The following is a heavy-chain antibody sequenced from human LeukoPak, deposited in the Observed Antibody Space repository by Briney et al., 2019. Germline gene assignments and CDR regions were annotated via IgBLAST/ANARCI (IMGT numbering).Heavy chain of an antibody. Sequence: PGRSLRLSCAASGFTFSSYGMHWVRQAPGKGLEWVAVIWYDGSNKYYADSVKGRFTISRDNAKNSLYLQMNGLRVEDTAVYYCARGAGRPDYWGQGTLVTVSS. D-gene: IGHD6-19*01. CDR2: IWYDGSNK. V-gene: IGHV3-33*01. CDR3: ARGAGRPDY. CDR1: GFTFSSYG. J-gene: IGHJ4*02.